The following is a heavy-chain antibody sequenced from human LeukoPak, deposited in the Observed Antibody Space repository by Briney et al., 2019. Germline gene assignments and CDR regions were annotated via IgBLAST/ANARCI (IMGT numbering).Heavy chain of an antibody. J-gene: IGHJ4*02. CDR3: ASRIAAAGPFDY. D-gene: IGHD6-13*01. Sequence: SETLSLTCTVSGDSISSYYWSWIRQPPGKGLEWIGYIYYSGSTNYNPSLKSRVTISVDTSKNQFSLKLSSVTAADTAVYYCASRIAAAGPFDYWGQGTLVTVSS. CDR2: IYYSGST. V-gene: IGHV4-59*01. CDR1: GDSISSYY.